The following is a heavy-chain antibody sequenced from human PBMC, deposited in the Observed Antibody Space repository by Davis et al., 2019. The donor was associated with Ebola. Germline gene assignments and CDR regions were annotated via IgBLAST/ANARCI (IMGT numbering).Heavy chain of an antibody. Sequence: SLKISCAASGFTFDDYAMHWVRQAPGKGLEWVSGISWNSGSIGYADSVKGRFTISRDNAKNSLYLQMNSLRAEDTALYYCAKASGLRSHDAFDIWGQGTMVTVSS. CDR3: AKASGLRSHDAFDI. CDR1: GFTFDDYA. J-gene: IGHJ3*02. CDR2: ISWNSGSI. D-gene: IGHD5-12*01. V-gene: IGHV3-9*01.